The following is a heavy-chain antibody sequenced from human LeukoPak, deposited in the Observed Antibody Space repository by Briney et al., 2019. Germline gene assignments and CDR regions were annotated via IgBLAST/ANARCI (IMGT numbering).Heavy chain of an antibody. CDR1: GYSFTSYW. V-gene: IGHV5-51*01. D-gene: IGHD6-6*01. CDR3: ARTSRGAARPNFYCYMDV. CDR2: IYPGDSDT. J-gene: IGHJ6*03. Sequence: GESLKISCKGSGYSFTSYWIGWVRQMPGKGLEWVGIIYPGDSDTRYSPSFQGQVTISADKSISTAYLQWSSLKASDTAMYYCARTSRGAARPNFYCYMDVWGKGTTVTVSS.